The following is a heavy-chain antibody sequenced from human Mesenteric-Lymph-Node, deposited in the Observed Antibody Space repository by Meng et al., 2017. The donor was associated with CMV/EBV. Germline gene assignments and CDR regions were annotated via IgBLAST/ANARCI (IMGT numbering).Heavy chain of an antibody. J-gene: IGHJ5*02. CDR3: AKVGAHRDWFDP. D-gene: IGHD1-26*01. CDR1: GFTFSNYW. Sequence: GESLKISCAASGFTFSNYWMSWVRQAPGKGLEWVSVISSSGGTTYYADSVKGRFTLSRDNSKNTLYLQMNSLRAEDTAVYYCAKVGAHRDWFDPWGQGTLVTVSS. V-gene: IGHV3-23*01. CDR2: ISSSGGTT.